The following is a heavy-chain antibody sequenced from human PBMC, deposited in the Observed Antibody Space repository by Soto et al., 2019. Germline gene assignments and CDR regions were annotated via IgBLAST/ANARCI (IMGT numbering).Heavy chain of an antibody. J-gene: IGHJ4*02. V-gene: IGHV1-69*13. CDR3: AKVGIAAAGTPFDY. Sequence: SVKVSCKASGGTFSSYAISWVRQAPGQGLGWMGGIIPIFGTANYAQKFQGRVTITADESTSTAYMELSSLRSEDTAVYYCAKVGIAAAGTPFDYWGQGTLVTVSS. CDR1: GGTFSSYA. D-gene: IGHD6-13*01. CDR2: IIPIFGTA.